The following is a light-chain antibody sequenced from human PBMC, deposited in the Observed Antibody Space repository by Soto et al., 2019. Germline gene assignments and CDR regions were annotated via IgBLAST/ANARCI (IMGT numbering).Light chain of an antibody. J-gene: IGLJ2*01. CDR1: SSNIGAGYD. CDR3: QSYASSLSGYVV. Sequence: QSVLTQPPSVSGAPGQRVTISCTGSSSNIGAGYDVHWYQQLPGTAPKLLIYGNSNRPSGVPDRFSGSKSGTSASLAITGLQAEDEADYYCQSYASSLSGYVVFGGGTKPTVL. CDR2: GNS. V-gene: IGLV1-40*01.